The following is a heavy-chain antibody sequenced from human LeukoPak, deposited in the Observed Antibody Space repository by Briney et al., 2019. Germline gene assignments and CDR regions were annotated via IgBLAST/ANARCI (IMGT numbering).Heavy chain of an antibody. D-gene: IGHD2-2*01. CDR1: EFTFSSYA. J-gene: IGHJ6*03. CDR3: AKDRGDCSSTSCPRSPYYYYYMDV. Sequence: GGSLRLSCAASEFTFSSYAMALVRQAPGEGLEWVSGISGNGGKIYYADSVKGLFTISRDNSKNTLYLQMNSLRAEDTAVYYCAKDRGDCSSTSCPRSPYYYYYMDVWGKGTTVTVSS. V-gene: IGHV3-23*01. CDR2: ISGNGGKI.